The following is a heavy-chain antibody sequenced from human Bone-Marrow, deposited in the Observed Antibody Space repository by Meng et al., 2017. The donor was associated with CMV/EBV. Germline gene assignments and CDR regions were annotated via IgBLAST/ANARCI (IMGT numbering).Heavy chain of an antibody. CDR3: ARDPGWDYSNQTTHYYGMDV. Sequence: GGSLRLSCAASGFTFSSYWMSWVRQAQGKGLEWIAYIGDSGRTLYYADSVKGRFTISSDNAENSLYLQMKSLRVEDTALYYCARDPGWDYSNQTTHYYGMDVWGQGTTVTVSS. J-gene: IGHJ6*02. D-gene: IGHD4-11*01. CDR2: IGDSGRTL. CDR1: GFTFSSYW. V-gene: IGHV3-48*04.